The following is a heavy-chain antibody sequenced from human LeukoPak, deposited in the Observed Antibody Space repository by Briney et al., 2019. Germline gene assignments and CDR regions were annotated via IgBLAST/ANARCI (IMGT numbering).Heavy chain of an antibody. J-gene: IGHJ4*02. V-gene: IGHV3-30*02. CDR2: IRYDGSNK. Sequence: PGGSLRLSCAASGFTFSSYGMHWVRQAPGKGLEWVAFIRYDGSNKYYADSVKGRFTISRDNSKNTLYLQMNSLRAEDTAVYYCAKGMRYCSSTSCYRPESHFDYWGQGTLVTVSS. CDR3: AKGMRYCSSTSCYRPESHFDY. CDR1: GFTFSSYG. D-gene: IGHD2-2*01.